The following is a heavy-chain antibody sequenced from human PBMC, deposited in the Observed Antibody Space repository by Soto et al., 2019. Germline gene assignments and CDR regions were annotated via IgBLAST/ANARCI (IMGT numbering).Heavy chain of an antibody. Sequence: QVLLVQSGAEVKKPGASVKVSCKSSGYTFTDFYIHWVRQAPGQGLEWVGWINPKNGGIKYAQKFQGRVNMSRDTSVNTSYMDLKRLNFDDSAIYYCVRGQSVIYLDLWRRGTQVTVAS. CDR1: GYTFTDFY. J-gene: IGHJ1*01. D-gene: IGHD2-2*02. CDR3: VRGQSVIYLDL. CDR2: INPKNGGI. V-gene: IGHV1-2*02.